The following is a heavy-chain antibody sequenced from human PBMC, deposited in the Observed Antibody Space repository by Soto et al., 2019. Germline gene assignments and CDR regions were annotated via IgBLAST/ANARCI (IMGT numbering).Heavy chain of an antibody. CDR3: ARDREVISRHFDF. V-gene: IGHV3-23*01. CDR2: LALVGGTS. D-gene: IGHD3-10*01. J-gene: IGHJ4*02. Sequence: GGSLRLSCSASGFNFNIYGMGGVRQAPGKGLEWGSTLALVGGTSYYADSVKGRFTISRDDSQNNVYLQMNSLGGEDTAIYYCARDREVISRHFDFWGQGTLVTVSS. CDR1: GFNFNIYG.